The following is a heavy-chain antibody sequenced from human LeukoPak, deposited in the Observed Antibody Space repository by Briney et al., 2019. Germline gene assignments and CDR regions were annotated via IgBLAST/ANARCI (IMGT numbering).Heavy chain of an antibody. CDR3: ARDGVDIVVVPTYNWFDP. J-gene: IGHJ5*02. Sequence: ASVKVSCKASGGTFSSYAISWVRQAPGQGLEWMGWISAYNGNTNYAQKLQGRVTMTTDTSTSTAYMELRSLRSDDTAVYYCARDGVDIVVVPTYNWFDPWGQGTLVTVSS. CDR1: GGTFSSYA. CDR2: ISAYNGNT. D-gene: IGHD2-2*03. V-gene: IGHV1-18*01.